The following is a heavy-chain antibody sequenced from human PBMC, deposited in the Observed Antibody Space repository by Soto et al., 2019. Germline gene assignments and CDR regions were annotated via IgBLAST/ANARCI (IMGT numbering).Heavy chain of an antibody. CDR2: IVPMFSTP. V-gene: IGHV1-69*06. CDR3: ARGRTGYYYDSGGYRYFDF. CDR1: GDTFISYA. J-gene: IGHJ4*02. Sequence: SVKVSCKASGDTFISYAFSWVRQAPGQGLEWMGEIVPMFSTPKYAQRFQGRVTITADKSTTTVYMELSSLTSEDTAIYYCARGRTGYYYDSGGYRYFDFWGQGTLVTVSS. D-gene: IGHD3-22*01.